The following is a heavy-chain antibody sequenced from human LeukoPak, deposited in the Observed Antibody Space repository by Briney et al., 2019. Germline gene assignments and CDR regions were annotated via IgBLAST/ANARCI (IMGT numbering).Heavy chain of an antibody. CDR2: YNPSGST. D-gene: IGHD2-15*01. J-gene: IGHJ5*02. CDR3: ARDGGARDYCSGSSCFWFDP. CDR1: GDSIRNYY. Sequence: SETLSLTCTVSGDSIRNYYWGWIRQPAGKGLEWIGRYNPSGSTDYNPSLRSRVTMSVDTSKNQFSLKLTSVTAADTALYYCARDGGARDYCSGSSCFWFDPWGQGTLVTVSS. V-gene: IGHV4-4*07.